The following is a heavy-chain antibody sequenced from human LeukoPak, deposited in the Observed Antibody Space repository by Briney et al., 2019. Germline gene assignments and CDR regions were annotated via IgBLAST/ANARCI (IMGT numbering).Heavy chain of an antibody. V-gene: IGHV3-33*01. CDR1: GFTFSSYG. CDR3: ARTTRAMVANFDY. CDR2: IWYDGSNK. D-gene: IGHD5-18*01. Sequence: GGSLRLSCAASGFTFSSYGMQWVRQAPGKGLEWVAVIWYDGSNKYYADSVKGRFTISRDNSKNTLYLQMNSLRAEDTAVYYCARTTRAMVANFDYWGQGTLVTVSS. J-gene: IGHJ4*02.